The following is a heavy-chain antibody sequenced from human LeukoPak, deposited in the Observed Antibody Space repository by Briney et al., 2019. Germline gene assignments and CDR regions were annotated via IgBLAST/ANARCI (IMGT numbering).Heavy chain of an antibody. J-gene: IGHJ4*02. CDR2: VNAGNGDT. D-gene: IGHD2-2*01. CDR1: GYTVTSYA. Sequence: ASVKVSCKASGYTVTSYAIHWVRQAPGQRLEWLGWVNAGNGDTKYSQRFQGRVTITRDTSATTAYMELTSLRSEDTAVYYCARGYCSSTSCQYYFDYWGQGSLVTVSS. V-gene: IGHV1-3*01. CDR3: ARGYCSSTSCQYYFDY.